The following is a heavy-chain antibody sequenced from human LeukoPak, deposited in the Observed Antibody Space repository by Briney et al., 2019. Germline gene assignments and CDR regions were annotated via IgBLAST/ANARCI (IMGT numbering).Heavy chain of an antibody. J-gene: IGHJ3*02. D-gene: IGHD3-22*01. Sequence: ASVKVSCKASGYTFTRYTIHWVRQAPGQRLEWMGWINAGNGDTKNSQKFQGRVTITRDTSASTAYMELSSLRSEDTAVYYCAREPDNYYDSSGYYRTYAFDIWGQGTVVTVSS. CDR3: AREPDNYYDSSGYYRTYAFDI. CDR2: INAGNGDT. V-gene: IGHV1-3*01. CDR1: GYTFTRYT.